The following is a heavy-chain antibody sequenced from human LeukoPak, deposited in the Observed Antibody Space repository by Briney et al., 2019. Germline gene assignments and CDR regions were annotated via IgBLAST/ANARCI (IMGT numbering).Heavy chain of an antibody. CDR1: GYTFTSYG. CDR2: ISAYNGNT. D-gene: IGHD3-22*01. Sequence: GASVKVSCKASGYTFTSYGISWVRQAPGQGLEWMGWISAYNGNTNYAQKLQGRVTMTTDTSTSTAYMELRSLRSDDTAVYYCARDRLTYYYDSSGWSPSDYFDYWGQGTLVTVSS. V-gene: IGHV1-18*01. CDR3: ARDRLTYYYDSSGWSPSDYFDY. J-gene: IGHJ4*02.